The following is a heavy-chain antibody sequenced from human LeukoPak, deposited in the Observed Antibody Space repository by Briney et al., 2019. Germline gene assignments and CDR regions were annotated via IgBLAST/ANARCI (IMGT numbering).Heavy chain of an antibody. V-gene: IGHV3-30-3*01. CDR3: ARAFMGYVDTDY. CDR1: GFTFSSYA. CDR2: ISYDGSNK. J-gene: IGHJ4*02. D-gene: IGHD5-18*01. Sequence: PGGSLRLSCAASGFTFSSYAMHWVRQAPGKGLEWVAVISYDGSNKYYADSVKGRFTISRDNSKNTLYLQMNSLRAEDTAVYYCARAFMGYVDTDYWGQGTLVTVSS.